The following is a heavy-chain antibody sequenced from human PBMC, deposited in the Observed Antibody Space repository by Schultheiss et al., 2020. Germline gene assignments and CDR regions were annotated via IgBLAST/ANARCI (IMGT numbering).Heavy chain of an antibody. CDR2: IYYSGST. Sequence: SETLSLTCTVSGVSISSYYWSWIRQPPGKGLEWIGYIYYSGSTNYNPSLKSRVTISVDTSKNQFSLKLSSVTAADTAVYYCARALPDSSGYYYPDGCFDYWGQGAMITAAS. CDR3: ARALPDSSGYYYPDGCFDY. J-gene: IGHJ4*02. CDR1: GVSISSYY. D-gene: IGHD3-22*01. V-gene: IGHV4-59*01.